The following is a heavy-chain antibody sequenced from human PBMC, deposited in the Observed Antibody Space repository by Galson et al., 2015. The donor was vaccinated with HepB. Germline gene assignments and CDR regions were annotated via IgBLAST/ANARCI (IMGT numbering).Heavy chain of an antibody. CDR3: ARLTADSSGFYTAWYFDL. V-gene: IGHV3-7*05. J-gene: IGHJ2*01. CDR2: INQVGNED. CDR1: GFTFSSEW. Sequence: SMRLSCAVSGFTFSSEWMGWVRQAPGKGLEWMANINQVGNEDYYVDSVMGRFTISRDNARNSLYLQINNLRVEDTAVYYCARLTADSSGFYTAWYFDLWGRGTLVRVSS. D-gene: IGHD3-22*01.